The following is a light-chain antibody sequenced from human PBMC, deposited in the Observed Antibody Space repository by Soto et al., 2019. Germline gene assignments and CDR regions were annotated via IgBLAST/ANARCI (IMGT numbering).Light chain of an antibody. Sequence: DIQMTQSPSTLSASVGDRVTITCRASHNIERWMAWYQQKPGKAPSLLVFDASTLHSGVPSRFSGSGSGTDFTLTISSLQPDDFATYYCQQFAISTTFGQGTKVDI. CDR3: QQFAISTT. CDR2: DAS. CDR1: HNIERW. V-gene: IGKV1-5*01. J-gene: IGKJ1*01.